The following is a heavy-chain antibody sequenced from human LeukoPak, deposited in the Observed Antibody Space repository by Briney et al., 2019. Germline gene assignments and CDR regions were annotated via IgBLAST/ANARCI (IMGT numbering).Heavy chain of an antibody. D-gene: IGHD3-3*01. CDR2: INHSGST. V-gene: IGHV4-34*01. CDR1: GGSFSGYY. J-gene: IGHJ5*02. Sequence: SETLSLTCAVYGGSFSGYYWSWIRQPPGKGLEWIGEINHSGSTNYNPSLKSRVTISVDTSKNQFSLKLSSVTAADTAVYYCARGGYDFWSGYYGNGFDPWGQGTLVTVSS. CDR3: ARGGYDFWSGYYGNGFDP.